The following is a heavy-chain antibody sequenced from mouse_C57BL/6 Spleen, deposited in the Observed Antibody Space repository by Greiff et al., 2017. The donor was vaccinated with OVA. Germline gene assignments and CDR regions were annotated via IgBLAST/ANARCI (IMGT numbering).Heavy chain of an antibody. V-gene: IGHV1-9*01. J-gene: IGHJ4*01. CDR3: ASQIYYGNWNYAMDY. Sequence: QVQLKQSGAELMKPGASVKLSCKATGYTFTGYWIEWVKQRPGHGLEWIGEILPGSGSTNYNEKFKGKATFTADTSSNTAYMQLSSLTTEDSAIYYCASQIYYGNWNYAMDYWGQGTSVTVSS. D-gene: IGHD2-1*01. CDR1: GYTFTGYW. CDR2: ILPGSGST.